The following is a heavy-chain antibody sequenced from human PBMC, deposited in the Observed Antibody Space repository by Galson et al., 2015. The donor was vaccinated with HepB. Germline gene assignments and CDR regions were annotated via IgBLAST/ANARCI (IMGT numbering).Heavy chain of an antibody. V-gene: IGHV3-30*04. CDR1: GFTFSSYA. J-gene: IGHJ4*02. D-gene: IGHD2-15*01. CDR2: ISYDGSNK. CDR3: ANSIRNYFDY. Sequence: SLRLSCAASGFTFSSYAMHWVRQAPGKGLEWVAVISYDGSNKYYADSVKGRFTISRDNSKNTLYLQMNSLRAEDTAVYYCANSIRNYFDYWGQGTLVTVSS.